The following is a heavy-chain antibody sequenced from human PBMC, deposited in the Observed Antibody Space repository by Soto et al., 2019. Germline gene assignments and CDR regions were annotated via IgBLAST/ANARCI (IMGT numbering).Heavy chain of an antibody. CDR2: IYFRGNT. J-gene: IGHJ4*02. CDR1: GDSINSDKYY. CDR3: ARLEGLATISYYFDF. D-gene: IGHD3-9*01. Sequence: SETLSLTCSVSGDSINSDKYYWGWIRQPPGKGLEWIGSIYFRGNTYYNPSLQTRVTISLDKSKSQFSQKLNSVTAADSAAYFCARLEGLATISYYFDFWGQGALVTVSS. V-gene: IGHV4-39*01.